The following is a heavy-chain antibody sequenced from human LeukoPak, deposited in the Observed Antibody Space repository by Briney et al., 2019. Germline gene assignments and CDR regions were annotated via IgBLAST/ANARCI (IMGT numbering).Heavy chain of an antibody. J-gene: IGHJ4*02. CDR2: ISGSGGST. V-gene: IGHV3-23*01. Sequence: GGSLRLSCAASGFTFSSYAMSWVRQAPGKGLEWVSAISGSGGSTYYADSVKGRFTISRDNSKNTVYLQMNSLRAEDTAVYYRAKNGWRSMAPEDHWGQGTLVTVSS. D-gene: IGHD2-2*03. CDR1: GFTFSSYA. CDR3: AKNGWRSMAPEDH.